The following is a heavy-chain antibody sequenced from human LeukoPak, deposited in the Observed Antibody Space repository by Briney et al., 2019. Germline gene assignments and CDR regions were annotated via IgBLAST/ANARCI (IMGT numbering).Heavy chain of an antibody. D-gene: IGHD7-27*01. CDR3: VRTPPNWGFDY. CDR1: GYTFTSHD. J-gene: IGHJ4*02. V-gene: IGHV1-8*01. CDR2: MSPNSDDI. Sequence: ASVKVSCKASGYTFTSHDINWVRQATGQGLEWMGWMSPNSDDIGYAQKFQGRVTMTSDSSISTAYMELSSLRSEDTAIYYCVRTPPNWGFDYWGQGTLVTVSS.